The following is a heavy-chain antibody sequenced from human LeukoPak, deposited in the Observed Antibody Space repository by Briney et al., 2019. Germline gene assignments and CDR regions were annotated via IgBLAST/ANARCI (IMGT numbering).Heavy chain of an antibody. V-gene: IGHV4-34*01. CDR2: INHSGST. D-gene: IGHD3-3*01. J-gene: IGHJ4*02. Sequence: PSETLSLTCAVYGGSFSGYYWSWIRQPPGKGLEWIGEINHSGSTNYNPSLKSRVTISVDTSKNQFSLKLSSVTAADTAVYYCARAALYDFWSGYYSGAFRSTPYYFDCWGQGTLVTVSS. CDR1: GGSFSGYY. CDR3: ARAALYDFWSGYYSGAFRSTPYYFDC.